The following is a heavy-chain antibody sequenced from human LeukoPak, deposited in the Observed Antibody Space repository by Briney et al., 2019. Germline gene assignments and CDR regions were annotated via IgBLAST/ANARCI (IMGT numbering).Heavy chain of an antibody. CDR1: GFTFSTSW. CDR3: ARDPHGAPNGGPHDAFDI. V-gene: IGHV3-74*01. CDR2: IKSDGTKP. Sequence: PGGSLRLSCAASGFTFSTSWMHWVRQGPGKGLEWVSRIKSDGTKPSYADSVKGRFTISRDNAKNTLYLQMNSLTVEDTAVYYCARDPHGAPNGGPHDAFDIWGQGTMVTVSS. J-gene: IGHJ3*02. D-gene: IGHD4-17*01.